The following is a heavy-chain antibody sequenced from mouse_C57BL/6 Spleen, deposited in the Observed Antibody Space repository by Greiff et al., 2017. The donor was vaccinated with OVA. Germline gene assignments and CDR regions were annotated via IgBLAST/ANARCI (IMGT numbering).Heavy chain of an antibody. CDR3: ARSLTGTPDYFDY. V-gene: IGHV1-63*01. Sequence: QVQLQQSGAELVRPGTSVKMSCKASGYTFTNYWIGWAKQRPGHGLEWIGDIYPGGGYTNYNEKFKGKATLTADKYSSTAYMQFSSLTSEDSAIYYCARSLTGTPDYFDYWGQGTTLTVSS. CDR2: IYPGGGYT. J-gene: IGHJ2*01. CDR1: GYTFTNYW. D-gene: IGHD4-1*01.